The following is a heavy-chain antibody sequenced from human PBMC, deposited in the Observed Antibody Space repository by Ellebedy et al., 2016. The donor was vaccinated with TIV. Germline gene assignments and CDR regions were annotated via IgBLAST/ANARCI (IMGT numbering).Heavy chain of an antibody. D-gene: IGHD1-26*01. Sequence: GESLKISCAASRISFSSYWMTWVRQAPGKGLEWVANINRDGGETFYVDSVKGRFTISRDNAKNSLYLQMNSLRAEDTAVYYCATDGSYSDHFSPTHAFVTWGQGTMVIVSS. CDR1: RISFSSYW. V-gene: IGHV3-7*03. J-gene: IGHJ3*02. CDR3: ATDGSYSDHFSPTHAFVT. CDR2: INRDGGET.